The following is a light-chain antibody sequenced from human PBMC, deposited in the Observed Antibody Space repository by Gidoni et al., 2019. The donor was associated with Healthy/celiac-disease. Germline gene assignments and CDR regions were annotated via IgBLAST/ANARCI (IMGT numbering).Light chain of an antibody. Sequence: DIVMTQSPPSLLVPPGEPASISCRSSQSLLHSNGYNYLDWYLQKPGQSPQLLIYLGSNRASGVPDRFSGSGSGTDFTLKISRVEAEDVGVYYCMQALQTPPWTFXXXTKVEIK. J-gene: IGKJ1*01. CDR3: MQALQTPPWT. CDR1: QSLLHSNGYNY. V-gene: IGKV2-28*01. CDR2: LGS.